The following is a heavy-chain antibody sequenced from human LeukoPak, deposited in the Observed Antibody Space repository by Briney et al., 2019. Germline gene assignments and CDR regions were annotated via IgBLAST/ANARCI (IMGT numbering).Heavy chain of an antibody. CDR1: GFTFNDYS. CDR3: ARETVIVGAAP. V-gene: IGHV3-21*01. J-gene: IGHJ5*02. Sequence: PGGSLRLSCAASGFTFNDYSMNWVRQAPGKGLEWVSSISSSSSYIYYGDSVKGRFTISRDNAKNSLFLQMNSLRAEDTAVYYCARETVIVGAAPWGQGTLVTVSS. D-gene: IGHD1-26*01. CDR2: ISSSSSYI.